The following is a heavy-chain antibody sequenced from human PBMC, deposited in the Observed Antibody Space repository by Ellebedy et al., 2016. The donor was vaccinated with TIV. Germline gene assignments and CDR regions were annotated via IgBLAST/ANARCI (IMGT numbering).Heavy chain of an antibody. CDR2: IKQDGSEK. V-gene: IGHV3-7*02. Sequence: GESLKISCAASGFTFSRYWMSWVRQAPGKGLEWVAMIKQDGSEKYYLESVKGRFTISSDNAENSMYLQMNNLRAEETAVYYCAGLDVDMVREADYWGQGTLVTVSS. CDR3: AGLDVDMVREADY. CDR1: GFTFSRYW. D-gene: IGHD5-18*01. J-gene: IGHJ4*02.